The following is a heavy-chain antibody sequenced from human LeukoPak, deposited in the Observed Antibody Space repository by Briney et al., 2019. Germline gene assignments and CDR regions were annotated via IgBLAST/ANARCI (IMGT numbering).Heavy chain of an antibody. V-gene: IGHV3-33*01. CDR2: IWFDGSKK. D-gene: IGHD3-10*01. CDR3: ARDQFALDYYGSGTSPGD. CDR1: GFTFSNHG. J-gene: IGHJ4*02. Sequence: GGSLRLSCAASGFTFSNHGFFWVRQAPGKGLEWVAVIWFDGSKKFYSDSVKGRFTISRDDSKNTLYLQMNSLRAEDTAVYYCARDQFALDYYGSGTSPGDWGQGTLVTVSS.